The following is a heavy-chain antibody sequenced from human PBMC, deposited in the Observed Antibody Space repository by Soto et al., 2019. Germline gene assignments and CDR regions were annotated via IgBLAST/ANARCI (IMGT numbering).Heavy chain of an antibody. CDR2: ISGSGGNT. CDR1: GFTFSDYA. V-gene: IGHV3-23*01. CDR3: AKAADYSGSGSHYLLFDY. Sequence: LRLSCAASGFTFSDYAMSWVRQAPGKGLEWVSTISGSGGNTYYTDSEKGRFTISRDSSKNTLYLQMNSLRAEDTAVYYCAKAADYSGSGSHYLLFDYWGQGTLVTVSS. J-gene: IGHJ4*02. D-gene: IGHD3-10*01.